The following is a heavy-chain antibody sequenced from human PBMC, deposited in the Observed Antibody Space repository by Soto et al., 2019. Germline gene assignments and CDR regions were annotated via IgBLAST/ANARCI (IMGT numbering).Heavy chain of an antibody. V-gene: IGHV1-46*01. Sequence: QVQLVQSGAEGKKPGASVKVSCKASGYTFTSYYMHWVRQAPGQGLEGMGIINPSGGSTSYAQKFQGRVTMTRDTSTSKVYMALSSLRAEETAVYYCARDLGVNQGGAFDIWGQGTMVTVSS. CDR3: ARDLGVNQGGAFDI. CDR1: GYTFTSYY. J-gene: IGHJ3*02. D-gene: IGHD2-2*01. CDR2: INPSGGST.